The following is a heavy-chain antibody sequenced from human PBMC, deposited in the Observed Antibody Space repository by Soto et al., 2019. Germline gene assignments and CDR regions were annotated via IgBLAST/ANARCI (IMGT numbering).Heavy chain of an antibody. CDR2: ISAYNGNT. Sequence: XSVKVSCKASVYTFTSYGISWVRQAPGQGLEWMGWISAYNGNTNYAQKLQGRVTMTTDTSTSTAYMELRSLRSDDTAVYYCARVKNYDFWSGYSPYGMDAWGQGTTVTVSS. J-gene: IGHJ6*02. V-gene: IGHV1-18*04. CDR3: ARVKNYDFWSGYSPYGMDA. D-gene: IGHD3-3*01. CDR1: VYTFTSYG.